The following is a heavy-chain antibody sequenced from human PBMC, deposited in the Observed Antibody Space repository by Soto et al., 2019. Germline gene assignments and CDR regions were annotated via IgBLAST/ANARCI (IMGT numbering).Heavy chain of an antibody. D-gene: IGHD7-27*01. J-gene: IGHJ4*02. CDR3: ARLFRMGMNS. CDR1: GGSFSDSY. V-gene: IGHV4-34*01. Sequence: QVQLQQWGAGPVKPSETLSLTCAVYGGSFSDSYWTWIRQPPGKGLEWIGEINHVGSTNYNPSLKSRVTISVDTPKNQFSRQLTSVTAADTAVYYGARLFRMGMNSWGQGTLVTVSS. CDR2: INHVGST.